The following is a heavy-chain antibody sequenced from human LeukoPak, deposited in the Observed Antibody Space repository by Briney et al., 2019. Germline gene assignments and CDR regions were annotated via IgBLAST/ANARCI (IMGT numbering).Heavy chain of an antibody. CDR2: ISSSGSTI. Sequence: GGSLRLSCAASGFTFSSYEMNWVRQAPGKGLEWVSYISSSGSTIYYADSVKGRFTISRDNAKNSLYLQMNSLRAEDTAVYYCARDRDSSSWYHWFDPWGQGTLVTVSS. J-gene: IGHJ5*02. D-gene: IGHD6-13*01. V-gene: IGHV3-48*03. CDR1: GFTFSSYE. CDR3: ARDRDSSSWYHWFDP.